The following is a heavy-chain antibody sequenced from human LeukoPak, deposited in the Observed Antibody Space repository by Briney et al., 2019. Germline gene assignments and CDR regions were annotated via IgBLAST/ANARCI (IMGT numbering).Heavy chain of an antibody. D-gene: IGHD3-22*01. CDR2: IWYDGSNK. CDR1: RFSFSDYD. Sequence: PGRSLRLSCRASRFSFSDYDMHWVRQAPGKGLEWVAVIWYDGSNKYYADSVKGRFTISRDNSKNTLYLQMNSLRAEDTAVYYCARVLLPLYGMDVWGQGTTVTVSS. CDR3: ARVLLPLYGMDV. J-gene: IGHJ6*02. V-gene: IGHV3-33*08.